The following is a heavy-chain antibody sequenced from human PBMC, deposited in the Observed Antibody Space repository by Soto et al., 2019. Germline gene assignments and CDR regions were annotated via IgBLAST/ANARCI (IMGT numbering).Heavy chain of an antibody. CDR3: THYRLSFFPRY. Sequence: QITLKESGPTLVKPTQTLTLTCTFSGFSLSTSGVGVGWIRQPPGKALECLALIYWDDDKRYSPSLKSRLTITKDTSKIQVVLTMTNMDPVDTATYYCTHYRLSFFPRYWGQGTLVTVSS. CDR1: GFSLSTSGVG. J-gene: IGHJ4*02. D-gene: IGHD2-2*01. V-gene: IGHV2-5*02. CDR2: IYWDDDK.